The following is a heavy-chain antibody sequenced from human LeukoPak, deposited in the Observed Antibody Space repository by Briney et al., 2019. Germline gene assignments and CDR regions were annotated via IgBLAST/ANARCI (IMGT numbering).Heavy chain of an antibody. CDR1: GFTFSSYA. D-gene: IGHD3-10*01. V-gene: IGHV3-30*04. J-gene: IGHJ6*02. CDR2: ISYDGSNK. Sequence: GGSLRLSCAAFGFTFSSYAMHWVRQAPGKGLEWVAVISYDGSNKYYADSVKGRFTISRDNSKNTLYLQMNSLRAEDTAVYYCARGGSGSHSTFMGMDVWGQGTTVTVSS. CDR3: ARGGSGSHSTFMGMDV.